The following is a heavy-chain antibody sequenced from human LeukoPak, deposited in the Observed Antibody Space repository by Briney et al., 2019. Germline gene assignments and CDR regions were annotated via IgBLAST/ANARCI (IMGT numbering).Heavy chain of an antibody. CDR3: ATIRSYDSTSSDF. Sequence: GGSLRLSCAVSGFTIGSYGMHWVRQAPGKGLEWVAFMRFDGSLKHYADSVKGRFTISRDNSKNTLYLQLNSLRAEGTAVYYCATIRSYDSTSSDFWDQGTQVTVSS. CDR1: GFTIGSYG. D-gene: IGHD3-22*01. V-gene: IGHV3-30*02. J-gene: IGHJ4*02. CDR2: MRFDGSLK.